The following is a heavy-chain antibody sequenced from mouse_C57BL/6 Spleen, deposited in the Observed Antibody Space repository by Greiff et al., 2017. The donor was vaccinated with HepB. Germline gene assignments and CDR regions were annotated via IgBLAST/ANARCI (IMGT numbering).Heavy chain of an antibody. J-gene: IGHJ3*01. CDR1: GYTFTSYW. V-gene: IGHV1-61*01. CDR2: IYPSDSET. CDR3: ASGGDYGNLAWFAY. Sequence: QVQLQQPGAELVRPGSSVKLSCKASGYTFTSYWMDWVKQRPGQGLEWIGNIYPSDSETHYNQKFKDKATLTVDKSSSTAYMQLSSLTSEDSAVYYCASGGDYGNLAWFAYWGQGTLVTVSA. D-gene: IGHD2-1*01.